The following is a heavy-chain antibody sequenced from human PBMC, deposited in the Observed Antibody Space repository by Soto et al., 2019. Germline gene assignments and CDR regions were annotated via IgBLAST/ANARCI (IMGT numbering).Heavy chain of an antibody. V-gene: IGHV4-59*01. CDR2: IYYSGST. J-gene: IGHJ4*02. CDR3: ARDPDGTGYVDY. Sequence: QVQLQESGPGLVKPSETLSLTCTVSGGSISSYYWSWIRQPPGKGLEWIGYIYYSGSTNYNPSLKSRVTISVDTSKNQSSLKLSSVTAADTAVYYCARDPDGTGYVDYWGQGTLVTVSS. D-gene: IGHD3-10*01. CDR1: GGSISSYY.